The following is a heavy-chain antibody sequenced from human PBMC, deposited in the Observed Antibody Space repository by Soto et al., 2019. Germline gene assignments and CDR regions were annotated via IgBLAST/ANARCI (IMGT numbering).Heavy chain of an antibody. Sequence: ASVKVSCKASGYTFTSYAMHWVRQAPGQRLEWMGWINAGDGNTKYSQKFQGRVTITRDTSASTAYMELSSLRSEDTAVYYCARDDPCSSSFDYWGQGTLVTVS. CDR3: ARDDPCSSSFDY. J-gene: IGHJ4*02. V-gene: IGHV1-3*01. CDR2: INAGDGNT. CDR1: GYTFTSYA. D-gene: IGHD6-6*01.